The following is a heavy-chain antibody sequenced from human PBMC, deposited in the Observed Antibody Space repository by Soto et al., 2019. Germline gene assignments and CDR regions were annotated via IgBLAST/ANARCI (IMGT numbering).Heavy chain of an antibody. Sequence: ASVKVSCKASGYTFTGYYMHWVRQAPGQGLEWMGWINPSSGGTNYAQKFQGRVTMTRDTSISTAYMELSRLRSDDTAVYYCASQDYGGSLEAFDIWGQGTMVTVSS. V-gene: IGHV1-2*02. D-gene: IGHD4-17*01. CDR2: INPSSGGT. J-gene: IGHJ3*02. CDR1: GYTFTGYY. CDR3: ASQDYGGSLEAFDI.